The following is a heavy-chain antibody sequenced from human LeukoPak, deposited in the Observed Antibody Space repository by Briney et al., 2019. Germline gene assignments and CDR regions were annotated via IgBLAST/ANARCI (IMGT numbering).Heavy chain of an antibody. V-gene: IGHV4-38-2*02. CDR1: GYSISSGYY. D-gene: IGHD6-19*01. CDR3: ARATVAGQYYYYYYYMDV. Sequence: SETLSLTCTVSGYSISSGYYWGWIRQPPGKGLEWIGSIYYSGSTYYNPSLKSRVTISVDTSKNQFSLKLSSVTAADTAVYYCARATVAGQYYYYYYYMDVWGKGTTVTVSS. CDR2: IYYSGST. J-gene: IGHJ6*03.